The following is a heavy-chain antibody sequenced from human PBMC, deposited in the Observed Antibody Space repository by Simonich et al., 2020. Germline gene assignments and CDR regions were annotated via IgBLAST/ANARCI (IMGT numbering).Heavy chain of an antibody. CDR2: ISSSSSYI. CDR1: GFTFSSYS. D-gene: IGHD1-1*01. J-gene: IGHJ4*02. CDR3: ARANERDY. V-gene: IGHV3-21*01. Sequence: EVQLVESGGGLVKPGGSLRLSCAASGFTFSSYSMNWVRQAPGKGLAWVASISSSSSYIYYADSVKGRFTISRDNAKNSLYLQMNSLRAEDTSVYYCARANERDYWGQGTLVTVSS.